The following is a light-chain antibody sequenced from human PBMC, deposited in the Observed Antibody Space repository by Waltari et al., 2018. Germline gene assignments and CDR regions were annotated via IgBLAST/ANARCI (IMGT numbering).Light chain of an antibody. CDR1: QDISNY. Sequence: DIQLTQSPSFLSASVGDRLTITCRASQDISNYLAWYQQKPGKAPSLLIYGASTLLSGVPSRFSGSGSWTEFTLTISSLQPEDFAAYYCQQLNSDPLTFGGGTKVEI. J-gene: IGKJ4*01. CDR3: QQLNSDPLT. V-gene: IGKV1-9*01. CDR2: GAS.